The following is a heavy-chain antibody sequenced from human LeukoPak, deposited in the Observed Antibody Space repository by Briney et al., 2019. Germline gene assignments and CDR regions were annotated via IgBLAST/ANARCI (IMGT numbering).Heavy chain of an antibody. CDR2: IYYSGST. J-gene: IGHJ6*03. D-gene: IGHD6-13*01. Sequence: PSETLSLTCTVSGGSLSSYYWSWIRQPPGKGLEWIGYIYYSGSTNYNPSLKSRVTISVGTSKNQFSLKLSSVTAADTAVYYCARSRDYYYYYMDVWGKGTTVTVSS. V-gene: IGHV4-59*01. CDR3: ARSRDYYYYYMDV. CDR1: GGSLSSYY.